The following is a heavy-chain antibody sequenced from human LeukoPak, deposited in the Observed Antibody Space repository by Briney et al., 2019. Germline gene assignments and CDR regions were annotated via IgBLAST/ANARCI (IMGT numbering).Heavy chain of an antibody. Sequence: SETLSLTCAVSGDSLSTSNWWSWVRQSPGKGLEWIGEIYHSGSTNYNPSLKSRVTMSVDKSKNQFSLKLNSVTAADTAVYYCARVEMAYLEYWGQGTLVTVSS. V-gene: IGHV4-4*02. CDR2: IYHSGST. D-gene: IGHD5-24*01. CDR3: ARVEMAYLEY. CDR1: GDSLSTSNW. J-gene: IGHJ4*02.